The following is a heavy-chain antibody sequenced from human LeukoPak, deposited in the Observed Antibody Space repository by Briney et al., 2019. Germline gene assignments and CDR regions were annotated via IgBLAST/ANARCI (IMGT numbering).Heavy chain of an antibody. CDR3: ARLVGDQVDY. CDR2: IYYTGST. Sequence: SETLSLTCTVSGXSISGYYWSWIRQPPGKGLEWIGYIYYTGSTNYNPSLKSRVTISVDTSKNQFSLKLSSVTAADTAVYYCARLVGDQVDYWGQGTLVTVSS. CDR1: GXSISGYY. J-gene: IGHJ4*02. V-gene: IGHV4-59*01. D-gene: IGHD2-15*01.